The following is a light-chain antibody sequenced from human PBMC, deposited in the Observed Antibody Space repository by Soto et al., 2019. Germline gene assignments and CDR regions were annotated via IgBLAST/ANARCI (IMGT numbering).Light chain of an antibody. CDR2: DAT. Sequence: EIVLTQSPGTLSLSPGERATLSCRASQSVSSNLAWYQLKPGKAPRLLIYDATKRASGIPVRFTGSGSGTDFITNVTNIEGDDVAIYYCQQRKKWPPITFGKGTRLDI. CDR1: QSVSSN. CDR3: QQRKKWPPIT. J-gene: IGKJ5*01. V-gene: IGKV3-11*01.